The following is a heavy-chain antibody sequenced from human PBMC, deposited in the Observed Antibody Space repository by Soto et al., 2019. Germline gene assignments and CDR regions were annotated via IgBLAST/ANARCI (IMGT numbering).Heavy chain of an antibody. D-gene: IGHD7-27*01. CDR2: ISAYNGNT. Sequence: ASVKVSCKASGYTFTSYGISWVRQAPGQGLEWMGWISAYNGNTNYAQKLQGRVTMTTDTSTSTAYMELRSLRSDDTAVYYCAREEGVANWGYRGAFDIWGQGTMVTVS. CDR3: AREEGVANWGYRGAFDI. CDR1: GYTFTSYG. V-gene: IGHV1-18*01. J-gene: IGHJ3*02.